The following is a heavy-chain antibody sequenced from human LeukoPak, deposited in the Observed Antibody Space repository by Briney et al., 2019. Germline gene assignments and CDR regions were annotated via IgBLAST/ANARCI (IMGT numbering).Heavy chain of an antibody. CDR2: ISYDGSNK. CDR3: ARDLVSCSSTSCYRGYMDV. CDR1: GFTFSSYG. Sequence: GGSLRLSCAASGFTFSSYGMHWVRQAPGKGLEWVAVISYDGSNKYYADSVKGRFTIPRDNAKNTLYLQMNSLRAEDTAVYYCARDLVSCSSTSCYRGYMDVWGKGTTVTVSS. D-gene: IGHD2-2*01. J-gene: IGHJ6*03. V-gene: IGHV3-30*03.